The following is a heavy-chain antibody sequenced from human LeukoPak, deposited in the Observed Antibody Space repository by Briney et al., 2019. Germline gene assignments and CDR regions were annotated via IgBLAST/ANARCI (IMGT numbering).Heavy chain of an antibody. Sequence: GGSLRLSCAASGFTFSSYWMSWVRQAPGMGLEWVANIKQDGSEKYYVDSVKGRFTISRDNAKNSLYLQMNSLRAEDTAVYYCARDVPITMIVVVSYYFDYWGQGTLVTVSS. CDR3: ARDVPITMIVVVSYYFDY. D-gene: IGHD3-22*01. CDR2: IKQDGSEK. V-gene: IGHV3-7*01. CDR1: GFTFSSYW. J-gene: IGHJ4*02.